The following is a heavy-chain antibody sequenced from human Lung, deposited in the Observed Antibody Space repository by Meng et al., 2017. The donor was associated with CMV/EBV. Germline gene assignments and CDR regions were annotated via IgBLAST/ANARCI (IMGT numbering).Heavy chain of an antibody. CDR2: IRYDGSNK. V-gene: IGHV3-30*02. Sequence: GESLKISCAASGFTFSSYGMHWVRQAPGKGLEWVAFIRYDGSNKYYADSVKGRFTISRDNSKNTLYLQMNSLRAEDTAVYYCAKDLGRDAYYDFWSGPPPPGFEYWGQGTLVTGSS. J-gene: IGHJ4*02. CDR3: AKDLGRDAYYDFWSGPPPPGFEY. D-gene: IGHD3-3*01. CDR1: GFTFSSYG.